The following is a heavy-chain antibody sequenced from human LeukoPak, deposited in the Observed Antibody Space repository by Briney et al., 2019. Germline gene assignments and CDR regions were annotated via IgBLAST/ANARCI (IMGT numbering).Heavy chain of an antibody. V-gene: IGHV4-4*07. CDR2: IYSSGST. CDR3: ARLRLYSSSTFEY. Sequence: SETLSLTCAVSGGSISTYDWTWIRQPAGKGLEWIGRIYSSGSTNSNPSLKSRVTMSVDTSKNQFSLKLTSVTAADTAVCYCARLRLYSSSTFEYWGQGAQVTVSS. CDR1: GGSISTYD. J-gene: IGHJ4*02. D-gene: IGHD3-16*01.